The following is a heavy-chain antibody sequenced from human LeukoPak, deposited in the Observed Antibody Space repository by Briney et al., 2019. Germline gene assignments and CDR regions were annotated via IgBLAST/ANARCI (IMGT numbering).Heavy chain of an antibody. Sequence: GESLRLSCAASGFTLSSNYMSWVRQAPGKGLEWISVIYSGGGTYYADSVKGRFTISRDNSKTPLYLQLHSLSAEDTAVYYCARASFWFDYSGYYFDFWGQGTLVTVSS. J-gene: IGHJ4*02. CDR2: IYSGGGT. D-gene: IGHD2-15*01. CDR3: ARASFWFDYSGYYFDF. CDR1: GFTLSSNY. V-gene: IGHV3-66*01.